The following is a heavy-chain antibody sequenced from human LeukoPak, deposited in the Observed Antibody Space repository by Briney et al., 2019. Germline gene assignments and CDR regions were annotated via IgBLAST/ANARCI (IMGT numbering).Heavy chain of an antibody. J-gene: IGHJ3*02. CDR3: ARGAGLSLRAFDI. CDR2: ISSSSVIT. CDR1: GFAFSSYA. V-gene: IGHV3-23*01. D-gene: IGHD3-22*01. Sequence: GGSLRLSCAASGFAFSSYAMSWVRQAPGKGLEWVSGISSSSVITNYADSVKGRFTISRDNSKNTLYLQMNSLRAEDTAVYYCARGAGLSLRAFDIWGQGTMVTVSS.